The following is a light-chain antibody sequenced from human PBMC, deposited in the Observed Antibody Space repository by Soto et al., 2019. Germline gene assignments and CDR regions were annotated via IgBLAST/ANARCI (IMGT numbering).Light chain of an antibody. CDR2: GSS. Sequence: ERVMTQSPATLSVSPGERATLFCRDSQGVSSNLAWYQQKPGQAPRLFIYGSSTRATAIPPRFSGSGSATEFTPTNRRLQSEDFAVYYCQQYDNWPITFGQGKRLQI. CDR1: QGVSSN. V-gene: IGKV3-15*01. CDR3: QQYDNWPIT. J-gene: IGKJ5*01.